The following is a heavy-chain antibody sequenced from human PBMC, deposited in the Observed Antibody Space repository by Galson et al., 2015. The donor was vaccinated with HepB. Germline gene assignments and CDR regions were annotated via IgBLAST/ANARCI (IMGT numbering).Heavy chain of an antibody. D-gene: IGHD2-15*01. CDR2: IYPGDSET. V-gene: IGHV5-51*01. Sequence: QSGAEVKEPGETLRVSCTASGYSFSNYWIGWVRQRPGKGLEWMAIIYPGDSETTYNPSFQGHVTVSADKSMTTAYLEWRSLKASDTAIYFCARYCSGQSCYSNLLPLRAFDIWGQGTMVTVSS. CDR3: ARYCSGQSCYSNLLPLRAFDI. CDR1: GYSFSNYW. J-gene: IGHJ3*02.